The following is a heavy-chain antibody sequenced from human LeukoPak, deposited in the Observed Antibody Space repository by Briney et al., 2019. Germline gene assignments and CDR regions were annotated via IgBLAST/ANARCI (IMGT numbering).Heavy chain of an antibody. D-gene: IGHD6-13*01. V-gene: IGHV3-66*01. CDR3: ARGGRYSSSRIDY. CDR2: IYSGGST. CDR1: GGTFSSYA. Sequence: SCKASGGTFSSYAISWVRQAPGKGLEWVSVIYSGGSTYYADSVKGRFTISRDNSKNTLYLQMNSLRAEDTAVYYCARGGRYSSSRIDYWGQGTLVTVSS. J-gene: IGHJ4*02.